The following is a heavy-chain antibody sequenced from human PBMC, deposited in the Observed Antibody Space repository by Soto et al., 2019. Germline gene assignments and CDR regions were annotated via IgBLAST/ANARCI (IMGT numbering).Heavy chain of an antibody. CDR1: GFNVGAYA. J-gene: IGHJ6*02. V-gene: IGHV3-30-3*01. CDR3: ARVTPGNNLYYFSGLDV. Sequence: LSCVACGFNVGAYAVDWVGQAPCKGLQWVALIAYDGINTYYADSVKGRFTISRDNSKNTLHLQMNSLRPEDIGVYFCARVTPGNNLYYFSGLDVWGQGTSVTVSS. D-gene: IGHD1-1*01. CDR2: IAYDGINT.